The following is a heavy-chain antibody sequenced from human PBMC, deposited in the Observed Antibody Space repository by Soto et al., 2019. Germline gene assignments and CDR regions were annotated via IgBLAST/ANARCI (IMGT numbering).Heavy chain of an antibody. Sequence: ASVKVSCKASGYTFTGYYMHWVRQAPGQGLEWMGWINPNSGGTNYAQKFQGRVTMTRDTSISTAYMELSRLRSDDTAVYYCERDRLGNHYYYGMDVWGQGTTVTVSS. J-gene: IGHJ6*02. D-gene: IGHD7-27*01. CDR2: INPNSGGT. CDR1: GYTFTGYY. CDR3: ERDRLGNHYYYGMDV. V-gene: IGHV1-2*02.